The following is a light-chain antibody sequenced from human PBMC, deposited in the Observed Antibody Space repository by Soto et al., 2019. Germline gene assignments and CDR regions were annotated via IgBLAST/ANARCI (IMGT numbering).Light chain of an antibody. CDR2: GAS. CDR1: QSLSSIY. CDR3: HQYGISP. V-gene: IGKV3-20*01. Sequence: EIVLAQSPGALSLSPGQGATLSCRASQSLSSIYLAWYQQKPGQAPRLLIYGASSRATGIPDRFSGSGSGTDFTLTISRLEPEDFAVYYCHQYGISPFGGGTKVDIK. J-gene: IGKJ4*01.